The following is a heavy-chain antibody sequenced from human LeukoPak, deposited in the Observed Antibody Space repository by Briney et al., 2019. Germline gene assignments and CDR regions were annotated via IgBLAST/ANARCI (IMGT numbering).Heavy chain of an antibody. Sequence: SETLSLTCAVYGGSFSGYYWSWIRQPAGKGLEWIGRIYTSGSTNYNPSLKSRVTISVDTSKNQFSLELSSVTAADTAVYYCARGGRGAAGTLLIGFDPWGQGTLVTVSS. D-gene: IGHD6-13*01. CDR3: ARGGRGAAGTLLIGFDP. CDR1: GGSFSGYY. CDR2: IYTSGST. V-gene: IGHV4-59*10. J-gene: IGHJ5*02.